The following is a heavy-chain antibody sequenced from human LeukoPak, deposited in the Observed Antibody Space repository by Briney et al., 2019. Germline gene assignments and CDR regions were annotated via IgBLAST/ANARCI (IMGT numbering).Heavy chain of an antibody. CDR3: ARMEVAARPAWPAFGYYYMDV. CDR1: GGSISSGSYY. CDR2: IYTSGST. J-gene: IGHJ6*03. D-gene: IGHD6-6*01. Sequence: SETLSLTCTVSGGSISSGSYYWSWIRQPAGKGLEWIGRIYTSGSTNYNPSLKSRVTISVDTSKNQFSLKLSSVTAADTAVYYCARMEVAARPAWPAFGYYYMDVWGKGTTVTVSS. V-gene: IGHV4-61*02.